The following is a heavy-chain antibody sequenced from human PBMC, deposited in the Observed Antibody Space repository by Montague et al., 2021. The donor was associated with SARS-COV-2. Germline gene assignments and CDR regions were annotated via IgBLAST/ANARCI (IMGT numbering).Heavy chain of an antibody. J-gene: IGHJ4*02. CDR1: AGSISSTY. Sequence: SETLSLTCTVSAGSISSTYFIWICLPQGPGLEWIGFVCHGGSTDTYYNPSLKSRVTISVDTSRSQFTLSLISVTAADTAVYYCARGGGYSSSSFDFWGQGSLVSVSS. CDR3: ARGGGYSSSSFDF. CDR2: VCHGGST. D-gene: IGHD5-18*01. V-gene: IGHV4-59*01.